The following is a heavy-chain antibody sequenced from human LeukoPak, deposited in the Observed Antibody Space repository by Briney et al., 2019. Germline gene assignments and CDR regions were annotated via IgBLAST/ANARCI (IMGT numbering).Heavy chain of an antibody. CDR2: IIPIFGTA. CDR1: GYTFTSYV. CDR3: ARGSGDYVVLENAFDI. Sequence: SVKVSCKASGYTFTSYVISWVRQAPGQGLEWMGRIIPIFGTANYAQKFQGRVTITTDESTSTAYMELSSLRSEDTAVYYCARGSGDYVVLENAFDIWGQGTMVTLSS. V-gene: IGHV1-69*05. D-gene: IGHD4-17*01. J-gene: IGHJ3*02.